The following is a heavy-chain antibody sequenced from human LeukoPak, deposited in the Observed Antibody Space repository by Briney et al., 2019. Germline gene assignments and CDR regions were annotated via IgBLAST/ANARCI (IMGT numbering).Heavy chain of an antibody. CDR3: ARLYYYDSSGLSAFDI. J-gene: IGHJ3*02. V-gene: IGHV4-59*01. Sequence: SETLSLTCTVSGGSISTYYWSWIRQPPGKGLEWIGYIYYSGSTNYNPSLKSRVTISVATSKNQFSLKLSSVTAADTAVYYCARLYYYDSSGLSAFDIWGQGTMVTVSS. CDR1: GGSISTYY. D-gene: IGHD3-22*01. CDR2: IYYSGST.